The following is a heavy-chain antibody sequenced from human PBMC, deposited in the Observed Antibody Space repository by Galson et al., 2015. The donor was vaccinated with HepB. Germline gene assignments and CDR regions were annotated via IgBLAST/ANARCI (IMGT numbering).Heavy chain of an antibody. Sequence: SETLSLTCTVSGGSISRSSYSWRWIRQSPGKRLEWMGNIYYSGNTNYDSSLKSRVTISVDTTKNQFYLTLTYVTAADTALYYCARDHDPGMGASWGQGTLVTVSS. CDR3: ARDHDPGMGAS. CDR1: GGSISRSSYS. V-gene: IGHV4-39*07. D-gene: IGHD1-26*01. CDR2: IYYSGNT. J-gene: IGHJ4*02.